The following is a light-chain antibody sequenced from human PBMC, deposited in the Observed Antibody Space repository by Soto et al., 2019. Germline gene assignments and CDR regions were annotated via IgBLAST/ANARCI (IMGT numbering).Light chain of an antibody. Sequence: DIQMTHSPSTLSASVGDRVTITCRASQSISSWLAWYQQKPGKAPKLLIYDASSLQSGVPSRFSGSGSGTEFTLTISSLQPDDFATYYCQHYSSDRTTFGQGTKVDIK. J-gene: IGKJ1*01. CDR1: QSISSW. CDR3: QHYSSDRTT. CDR2: DAS. V-gene: IGKV1-5*01.